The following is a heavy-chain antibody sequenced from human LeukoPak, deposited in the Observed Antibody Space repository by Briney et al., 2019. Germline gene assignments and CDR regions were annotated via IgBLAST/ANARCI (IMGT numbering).Heavy chain of an antibody. V-gene: IGHV1-69*04. Sequence: ASVKVSCKASGGTFSSYAISWVRQAPGQGLEWMGRIIPILGIANYAQKFQGRVTITADKSTSTAYMELSSLRSEDTAVYYCARNVDCTNGVCYSHDAFDIWGQGTMVTVSS. CDR2: IIPILGIA. J-gene: IGHJ3*02. D-gene: IGHD2-8*01. CDR3: ARNVDCTNGVCYSHDAFDI. CDR1: GGTFSSYA.